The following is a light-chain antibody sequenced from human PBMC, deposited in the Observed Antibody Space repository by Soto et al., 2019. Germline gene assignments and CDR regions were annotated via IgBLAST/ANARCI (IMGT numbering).Light chain of an antibody. CDR1: QSVSSNF. J-gene: IGKJ3*01. V-gene: IGKV3-20*01. CDR2: AAS. CDR3: QQYGSSPPFT. Sequence: EIVLTQSPGTLSLSPGERATLSCRASQSVSSNFLAWYQQKPGQAPRLLMYAASSRATGVPDRFSGSGSETEFTLTISRLEPEAFAVYYCQQYGSSPPFTFGPGTKVDI.